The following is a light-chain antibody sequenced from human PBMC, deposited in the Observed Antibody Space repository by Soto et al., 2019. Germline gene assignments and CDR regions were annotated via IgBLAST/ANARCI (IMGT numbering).Light chain of an antibody. V-gene: IGLV1-40*01. CDR1: SSNIGAGYD. J-gene: IGLJ3*02. CDR2: GNS. Sequence: QAVVTQPPSVSGAPGQRVTISCSGSSSNIGAGYDVHWYQQLPGTAPKLLISGNSNRPSGVPDRFSGSKSGTSASLAITGLQAEDEADYYCQSYDSSLSSWVFGGWTQLTVL. CDR3: QSYDSSLSSWV.